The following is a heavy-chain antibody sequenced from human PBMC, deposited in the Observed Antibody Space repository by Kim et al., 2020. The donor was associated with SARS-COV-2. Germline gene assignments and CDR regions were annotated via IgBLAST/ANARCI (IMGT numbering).Heavy chain of an antibody. J-gene: IGHJ5*02. V-gene: IGHV4-34*01. Sequence: SETLSLTCTVSGGSFSGYYWTWIRQPPGKGLEWIGEINHSGSTKYNPSLKSRAIIPVDTSKNQFSLKLTSVTAADTAVYYCARGCPPNDDILTGYCTWGQGTLVTVSS. D-gene: IGHD3-9*01. CDR2: INHSGST. CDR1: GGSFSGYY. CDR3: ARGCPPNDDILTGYCT.